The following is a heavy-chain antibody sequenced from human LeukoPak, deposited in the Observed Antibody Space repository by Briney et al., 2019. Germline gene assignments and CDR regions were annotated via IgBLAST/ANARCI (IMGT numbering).Heavy chain of an antibody. CDR3: AREWRGSWYPWDDAFDI. CDR1: GYTFTSYD. D-gene: IGHD6-13*01. Sequence: ASVKVSCKASGYTFTSYDINWVRQAPGQGLEWMGWMSPNSGNTGYAQKFQGRVTITRNTSISTAYMELSSLRSEDTAVYYCAREWRGSWYPWDDAFDIWGQGTMVTVSS. CDR2: MSPNSGNT. J-gene: IGHJ3*02. V-gene: IGHV1-8*03.